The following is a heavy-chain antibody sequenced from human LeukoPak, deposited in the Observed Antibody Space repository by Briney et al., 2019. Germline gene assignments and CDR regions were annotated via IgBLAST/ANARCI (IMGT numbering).Heavy chain of an antibody. D-gene: IGHD2-2*02. CDR3: ARSGCSSTSCYTAYYYGMDV. J-gene: IGHJ6*02. CDR2: INPNSGGT. V-gene: IGHV1-2*02. CDR1: GYTCTAYY. Sequence: ASVKVSCKASGYTCTAYYMHWVRQAPGQGLEWMGWINPNSGGTNYAQKFQGRVTMTRDTSISTAYMELSRLRSDDTAVYYCARSGCSSTSCYTAYYYGMDVWGQGTTVTVSS.